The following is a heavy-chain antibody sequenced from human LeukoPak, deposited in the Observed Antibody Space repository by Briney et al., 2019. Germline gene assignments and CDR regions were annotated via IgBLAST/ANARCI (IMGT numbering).Heavy chain of an antibody. CDR3: AKPTGVGFYYYGMDV. J-gene: IGHJ6*02. CDR2: ISGSGGST. CDR1: GFTFSSYA. Sequence: GGSLRLSCAASGFTFSSYAMSWVRQAPGKGLEWVSGISGSGGSTYYADSVKGRFTISRDNSKNTLCLRMNSLRAEDTAVYYCAKPTGVGFYYYGMDVWGQGTTVTVSS. V-gene: IGHV3-23*01. D-gene: IGHD1-26*01.